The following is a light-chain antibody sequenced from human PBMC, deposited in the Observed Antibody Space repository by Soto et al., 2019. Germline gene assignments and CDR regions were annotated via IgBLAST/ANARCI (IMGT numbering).Light chain of an antibody. Sequence: QSVLTQPRSVSVSPGQSVTISCSGTDNDVGGYNFVSWYQQHPGKAPKLMIYDVSKRPSGVPGRFSGSKSGNTASLTISGLQAEDEADYYCCSFAGSFNFVFGTGTKSPS. CDR2: DVS. CDR3: CSFAGSFNFV. V-gene: IGLV2-11*01. J-gene: IGLJ1*01. CDR1: DNDVGGYNF.